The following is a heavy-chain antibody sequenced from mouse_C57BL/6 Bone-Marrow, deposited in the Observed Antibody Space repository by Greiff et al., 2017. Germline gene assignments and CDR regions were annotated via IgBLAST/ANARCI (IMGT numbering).Heavy chain of an antibody. CDR1: GYSITSGYY. J-gene: IGHJ3*01. CDR3: ARGPYYSNSFAY. D-gene: IGHD2-5*01. Sequence: VQLQQSGPGLVKPSQSLSLTCSVTGYSITSGYYWNWIRQFPGNKLEWMGYISYDGSNNYNPSLKNRISITRDTSKNQFFLKLNSVTTEDTATYYCARGPYYSNSFAYWGQGTLVTVSA. V-gene: IGHV3-6*01. CDR2: ISYDGSN.